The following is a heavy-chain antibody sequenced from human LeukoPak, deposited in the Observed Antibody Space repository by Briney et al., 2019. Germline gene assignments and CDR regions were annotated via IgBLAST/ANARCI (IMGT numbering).Heavy chain of an antibody. J-gene: IGHJ4*02. D-gene: IGHD6-19*01. Sequence: GGSLRLSCAASGFTFSTYWMSWVRQAPGKGLEWVANIMQDGSDKYSVDSVRGRFTISRDNAKNSLYLQMDSLGAEDTAVYYCVRTRGWAYFDYWGQGTLVTVSS. V-gene: IGHV3-7*01. CDR1: GFTFSTYW. CDR2: IMQDGSDK. CDR3: VRTRGWAYFDY.